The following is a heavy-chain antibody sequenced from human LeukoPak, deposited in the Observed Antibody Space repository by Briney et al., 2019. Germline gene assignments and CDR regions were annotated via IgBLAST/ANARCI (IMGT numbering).Heavy chain of an antibody. J-gene: IGHJ4*02. Sequence: SETLSLTCAVYGGSFSGYYLSWIRQPPGKGLEWIGEINHSGSTNYNPSLKSRVTISVDTTKNQFSLKLSSVTAADTAGYYCEKGVSDYVSGSYRHHFAYWGQGTLVTVSS. CDR2: INHSGST. CDR3: EKGVSDYVSGSYRHHFAY. V-gene: IGHV4-34*01. CDR1: GGSFSGYY. D-gene: IGHD3-16*02.